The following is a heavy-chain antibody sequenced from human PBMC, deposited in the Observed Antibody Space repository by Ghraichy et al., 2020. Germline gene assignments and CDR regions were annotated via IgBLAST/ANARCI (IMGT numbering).Heavy chain of an antibody. CDR1: GFTFSSYA. D-gene: IGHD2-15*01. CDR3: AKVSWVVRSFDY. V-gene: IGHV3-23*01. CDR2: IGATGST. J-gene: IGHJ4*02. Sequence: GGSLRLSCAASGFTFSSYALGWVRQAPGKGLEWVSLIGATGSTYYADSVKGRFTISRDNSKNTLYLQMNSLRAEDTAVYYCAKVSWVVRSFDYWGQGTLVTVSS.